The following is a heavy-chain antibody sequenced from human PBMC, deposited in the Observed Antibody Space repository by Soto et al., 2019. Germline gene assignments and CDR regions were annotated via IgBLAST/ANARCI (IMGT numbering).Heavy chain of an antibody. CDR3: ARDNPGAGGYYYYGMDV. CDR2: IYYSGSN. CDR1: GASISSGGYY. D-gene: IGHD6-19*01. J-gene: IGHJ6*02. V-gene: IGHV4-31*11. Sequence: TLSLTCAVSGASISSGGYYWSWIRQHRGKGLEWIGYIYYSGSNYYNPSLKIRVTISVDTSKNQFSLKLSSVTAADTAVYYCARDNPGAGGYYYYGMDVWGQGTTVTVSS.